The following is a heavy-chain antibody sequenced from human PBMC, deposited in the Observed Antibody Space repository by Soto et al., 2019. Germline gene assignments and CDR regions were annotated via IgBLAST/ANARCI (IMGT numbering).Heavy chain of an antibody. V-gene: IGHV3-15*01. Sequence: EVQLVESGGGLVKPGGSLRLSCAASGFTFSNAWMRWVRQAPGKGLEWVGRIKSKTDGGTTDYAAPVKGRFTISRDDSKNTLYLQMNSLKTEDTAVYYCTTLIRIGALTDPWGQGTLVTVSS. CDR2: IKSKTDGGTT. J-gene: IGHJ5*02. D-gene: IGHD7-27*01. CDR1: GFTFSNAW. CDR3: TTLIRIGALTDP.